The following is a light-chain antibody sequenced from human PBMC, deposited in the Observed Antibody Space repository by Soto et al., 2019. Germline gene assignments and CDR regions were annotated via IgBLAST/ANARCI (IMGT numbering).Light chain of an antibody. CDR2: EVS. J-gene: IGLJ3*02. V-gene: IGLV2-8*01. Sequence: QSVLTQPPSASGSPGQSVTISCTGTSSDVGGYNYVSWYQQHPGKAPKLMIYEVSKRPSGVPDRFSGSKSGNTASLTVSGLQAEDEADYYCNSYAVSNNWVFGGGTKLPVL. CDR3: NSYAVSNNWV. CDR1: SSDVGGYNY.